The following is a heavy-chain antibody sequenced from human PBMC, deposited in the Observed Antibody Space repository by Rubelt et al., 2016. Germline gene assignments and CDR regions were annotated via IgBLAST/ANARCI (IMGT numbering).Heavy chain of an antibody. CDR2: ISFNGRSK. Sequence: VQMVESGGGLIQTGGSLRLPCAASGFSFRDFAIHWVRQAPGKGLEWVAVISFNGRSKHYADSVKGRFTVSRDNSNNTLYLQMNSLRPEDTAVYSCARDYSDAFDIWGQGTMVTVSS. D-gene: IGHD4-11*01. V-gene: IGHV3-30*04. J-gene: IGHJ3*02. CDR1: GFSFRDFA. CDR3: ARDYSDAFDI.